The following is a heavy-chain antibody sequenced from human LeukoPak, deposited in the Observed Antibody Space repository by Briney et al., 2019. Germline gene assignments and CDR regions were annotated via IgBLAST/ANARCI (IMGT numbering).Heavy chain of an antibody. CDR1: GYSISSGYY. Sequence: PSETLSLTCTVSGYSISSGYYWGWIRQPPGKGLEWIGSIYHSGCTYYNPSLKSRVTISVDTSKNQFSLKLSSVTAADTAVYYCARDRSVYGGNPDYWGQGTLVTVSS. CDR3: ARDRSVYGGNPDY. CDR2: IYHSGCT. J-gene: IGHJ4*02. D-gene: IGHD4-23*01. V-gene: IGHV4-38-2*02.